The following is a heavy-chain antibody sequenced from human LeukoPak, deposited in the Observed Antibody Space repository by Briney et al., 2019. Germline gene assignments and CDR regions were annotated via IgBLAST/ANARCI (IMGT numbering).Heavy chain of an antibody. J-gene: IGHJ4*02. CDR2: FDPEDGET. V-gene: IGHV1-24*01. D-gene: IGHD3-3*01. Sequence: GASVKVSCKVSGYTLTELSKHWVRQAPGKGLEWMGGFDPEDGETIYAQKFQGRVTMTEDTSTDTAYMELSSLRSEDTAVYYCATSRRRYYDFWSGYLDWGQGTLVTVSS. CDR1: GYTLTELS. CDR3: ATSRRRYYDFWSGYLD.